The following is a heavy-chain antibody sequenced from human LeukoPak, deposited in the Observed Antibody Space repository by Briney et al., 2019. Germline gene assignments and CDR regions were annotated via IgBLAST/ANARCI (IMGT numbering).Heavy chain of an antibody. Sequence: SETLSLTCTVSGGSISSYYWSWIRQPAGKGLEWIGRIYTSGSTNYNPSLKSRVTMSVDMSKNQFSLRLSSVTAADTAVYYCARDSSPGYCSGGSCYDAFDIWGQGTMVTVSS. CDR3: ARDSSPGYCSGGSCYDAFDI. J-gene: IGHJ3*02. CDR2: IYTSGST. CDR1: GGSISSYY. D-gene: IGHD2-15*01. V-gene: IGHV4-4*07.